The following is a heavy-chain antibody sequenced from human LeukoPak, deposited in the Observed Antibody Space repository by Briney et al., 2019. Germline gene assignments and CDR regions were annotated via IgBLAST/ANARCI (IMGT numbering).Heavy chain of an antibody. CDR1: GFTFSSYE. J-gene: IGHJ4*02. CDR2: ISSSGSTI. Sequence: GGSLRLSCAASGFTFSSYEMNWVRQAPGKGLEWVSYISSSGSTIYYADSVKGRFTISRDNAKNSLYLQMNSLRAEDTAVYYRAKETGTTFDYWGQGTLVTVSS. V-gene: IGHV3-48*03. CDR3: AKETGTTFDY. D-gene: IGHD1-1*01.